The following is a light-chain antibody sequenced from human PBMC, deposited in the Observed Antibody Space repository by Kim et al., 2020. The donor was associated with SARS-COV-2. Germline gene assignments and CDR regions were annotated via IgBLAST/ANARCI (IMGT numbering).Light chain of an antibody. J-gene: IGLJ1*01. CDR1: SRDVGGYNR. CDR2: EVT. V-gene: IGLV2-8*01. CDR3: ASYGGSNNFV. Sequence: QSVLTQPPSASGSLGQSVTISCTGTSRDVGGYNRVSWFQQHPGKAPKLILYEVTERPSGVPDRFSGSKSGNTASLTVSGLQPDDEADYYCASYGGSNNFVFGTGTKVTVL.